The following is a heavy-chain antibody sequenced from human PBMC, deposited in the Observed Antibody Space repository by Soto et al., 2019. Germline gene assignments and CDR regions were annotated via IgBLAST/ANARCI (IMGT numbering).Heavy chain of an antibody. D-gene: IGHD6-25*01. V-gene: IGHV3-33*01. Sequence: GGSLRLSCAASGFTFSSYGMHWVRQAPGKGLEWVAVIWYDGSNKYYADSVKGRFTISRDNSKNTLYLQMNSLRAEDTAVYYCARDAGTATKKTHFDYWGQGTLVTVSS. CDR2: IWYDGSNK. CDR3: ARDAGTATKKTHFDY. J-gene: IGHJ4*02. CDR1: GFTFSSYG.